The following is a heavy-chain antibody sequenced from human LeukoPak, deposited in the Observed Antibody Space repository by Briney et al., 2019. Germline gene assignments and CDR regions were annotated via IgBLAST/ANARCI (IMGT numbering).Heavy chain of an antibody. Sequence: ASVMVSCKTSGYTFTNHGISWVRQAPGQGLEWMGWISGYNGNTNYVQKFRGRVTMTTDTSTSTAYMELRSLSSDDTAVYYCARDLSLGRHDDGEPFDNWGQGTLVTVSS. J-gene: IGHJ4*02. CDR3: ARDLSLGRHDDGEPFDN. CDR1: GYTFTNHG. V-gene: IGHV1-18*01. D-gene: IGHD4-17*01. CDR2: ISGYNGNT.